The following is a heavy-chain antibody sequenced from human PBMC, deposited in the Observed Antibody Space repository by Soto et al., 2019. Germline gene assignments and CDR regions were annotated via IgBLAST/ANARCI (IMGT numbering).Heavy chain of an antibody. CDR2: ISAYNGNT. Sequence: ASVKVSCKASGYNFISYGISWVRQAPGQGLERMGWISAYNGNTNYAQKFQGRVSMTTDTSTSTAYMELRSLKSDDTAVYYCARDQRGVMITFGGVIVLGPWGQGTLVTVSS. CDR1: GYNFISYG. V-gene: IGHV1-18*01. J-gene: IGHJ5*02. CDR3: ARDQRGVMITFGGVIVLGP. D-gene: IGHD3-16*02.